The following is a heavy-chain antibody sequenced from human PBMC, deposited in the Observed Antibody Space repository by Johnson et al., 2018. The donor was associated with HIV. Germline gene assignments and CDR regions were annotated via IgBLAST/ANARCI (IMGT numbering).Heavy chain of an antibody. V-gene: IGHV3-74*02. J-gene: IGHJ3*02. CDR2: INSDGSST. D-gene: IGHD3-10*01. CDR1: GFTVSSYW. CDR3: AIGRGEFPRHAFDI. Sequence: VQLVESGGGVVQPGRSLRLSCAASGFTVSSYWMHWVRQAPGKGLVWVSRINSDGSSTTYADSVKGRFTISRDNAKNTLFLQMNSLRAEDTAVYYCAIGRGEFPRHAFDIWGQGTMVTVSS.